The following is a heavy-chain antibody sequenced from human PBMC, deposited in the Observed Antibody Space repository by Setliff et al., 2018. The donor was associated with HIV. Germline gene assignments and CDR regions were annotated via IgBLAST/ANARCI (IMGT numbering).Heavy chain of an antibody. D-gene: IGHD3-22*01. CDR1: GFTFSSYD. J-gene: IGHJ3*02. Sequence: TGGSLRLSCAASGFTFSSYDVHWVRQATGKGLEWVSAIGTAGDTYYPGSVKGRFTISRENAKNSLYLQMNSLRAGDTAVYYCARARDSSGYYPGAFDIWGQVTMVTVSS. CDR2: IGTAGDT. CDR3: ARARDSSGYYPGAFDI. V-gene: IGHV3-13*01.